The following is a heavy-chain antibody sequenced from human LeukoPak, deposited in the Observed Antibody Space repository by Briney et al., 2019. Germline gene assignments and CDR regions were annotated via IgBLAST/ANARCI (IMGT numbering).Heavy chain of an antibody. CDR2: ISSSSRYI. CDR3: GRTGDLTYY. J-gene: IGHJ4*02. CDR1: GFSFNTYS. Sequence: GGSLRLSCAAPGFSFNTYSMNWVRQTPGKGLEWVSSISSSSRYIYYADSVKGRFTISRDNAKKSLYLQMNSLRAEDMAVYYCGRTGDLTYYWGQGMVVTVS. D-gene: IGHD7-27*01. V-gene: IGHV3-21*01.